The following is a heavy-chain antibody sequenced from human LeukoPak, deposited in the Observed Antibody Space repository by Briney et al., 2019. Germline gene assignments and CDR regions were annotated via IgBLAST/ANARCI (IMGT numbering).Heavy chain of an antibody. D-gene: IGHD6-6*01. J-gene: IGHJ4*02. CDR2: ISPGDSDT. CDR3: ARRSSIAVRLFDY. V-gene: IGHV5-51*01. Sequence: GESLKISCKGSGXSFTSYCIAWVRQMPGKGLEWMGIISPGDSDTRYSPSFQGQVTISADKSISTAYLQWSSLKASDTAIFYCARRSSIAVRLFDYWGQGTLATVSS. CDR1: GXSFTSYC.